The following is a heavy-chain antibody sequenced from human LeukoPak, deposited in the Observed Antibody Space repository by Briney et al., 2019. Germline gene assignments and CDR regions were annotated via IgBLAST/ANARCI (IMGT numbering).Heavy chain of an antibody. CDR3: ASPLAVAVDAFDI. V-gene: IGHV1-69*13. Sequence: ASVKVSCKASEYTFTDYFMHWVRQAPGQGLEWMGGIIPIFGTANYAQKFQGRVTITADESTSTAYMELSSLRSEDTAVYYCASPLAVAVDAFDIWGQGTMVTVSS. CDR2: IIPIFGTA. J-gene: IGHJ3*02. CDR1: EYTFTDYF. D-gene: IGHD6-19*01.